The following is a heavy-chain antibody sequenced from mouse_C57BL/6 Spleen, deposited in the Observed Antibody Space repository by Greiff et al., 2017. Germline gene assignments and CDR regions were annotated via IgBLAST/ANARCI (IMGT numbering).Heavy chain of an antibody. D-gene: IGHD1-1*01. CDR1: GYSITSGYY. Sequence: ESGPGLVKPSQSLSLTCSVTGYSITSGYYWNWIRQFPGNKLEWMGYISYDGSNNYNPSLKNRISITRDTSKNQFFLKLNSVTTEDTATYYCARLPHYGSSYGYAMDYWGQGTSVTVSS. CDR2: ISYDGSN. CDR3: ARLPHYGSSYGYAMDY. V-gene: IGHV3-6*01. J-gene: IGHJ4*01.